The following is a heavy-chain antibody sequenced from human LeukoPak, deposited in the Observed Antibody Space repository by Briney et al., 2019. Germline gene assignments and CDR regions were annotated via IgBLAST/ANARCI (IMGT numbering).Heavy chain of an antibody. CDR2: INHSGST. J-gene: IGHJ5*02. CDR3: ARGNSRGVLLWFGELLRPTYNWFDP. D-gene: IGHD3-10*01. Sequence: PSETLSLTCAVYGGSFSGYYWSWIRQPPGKGLEWIGEINHSGSTNYNPSLKSRVTISVDTSKNQFSLKLSSVSAADTAVYYCARGNSRGVLLWFGELLRPTYNWFDPWGQGTLVTVSP. CDR1: GGSFSGYY. V-gene: IGHV4-34*01.